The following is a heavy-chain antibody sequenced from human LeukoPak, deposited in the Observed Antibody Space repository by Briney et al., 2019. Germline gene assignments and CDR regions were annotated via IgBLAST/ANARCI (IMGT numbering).Heavy chain of an antibody. D-gene: IGHD6-19*01. Sequence: GASVKVSCKASGYIFTSYGISWVRQAPGQGLEWMGWISAYNGNTNYAQKLQGRVTMTTDTSTSTAYMELRSLRSDDTAVYYCARDAYSSGWSDSFDPWGQGTLVTVSS. CDR2: ISAYNGNT. CDR3: ARDAYSSGWSDSFDP. J-gene: IGHJ5*02. V-gene: IGHV1-18*01. CDR1: GYIFTSYG.